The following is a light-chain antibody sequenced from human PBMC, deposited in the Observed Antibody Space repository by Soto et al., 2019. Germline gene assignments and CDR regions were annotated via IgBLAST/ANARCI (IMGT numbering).Light chain of an antibody. CDR2: GAS. Sequence: EIVMTQSPATLSVSPGERATLSCRASQSVSSNLAWYQQKPGQAPRLLIYGASTRATGVPARFSGSRSGTEFTLNISSLQSEDFAVYYCQQYNNWPRTFGQGTKVEIK. CDR1: QSVSSN. V-gene: IGKV3-15*01. J-gene: IGKJ1*01. CDR3: QQYNNWPRT.